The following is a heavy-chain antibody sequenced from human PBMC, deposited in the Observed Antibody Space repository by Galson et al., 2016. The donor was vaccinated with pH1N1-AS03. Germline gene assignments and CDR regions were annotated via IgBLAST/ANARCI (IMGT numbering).Heavy chain of an antibody. CDR3: ARHMGNSWHDGLDF. CDR2: IYPLDSDI. V-gene: IGHV5-51*01. Sequence: QSGAEVKKPGKSLKISCKGSRDSFTNHWIAWVRQMTGKGLEWMAIIYPLDSDIRYSPSFQGQVTISADMSISTAYLGWSSLKASDTAIYYCARHMGNSWHDGLDFWGPGTLVTVSS. D-gene: IGHD2-8*01. CDR1: RDSFTNHW. J-gene: IGHJ4*02.